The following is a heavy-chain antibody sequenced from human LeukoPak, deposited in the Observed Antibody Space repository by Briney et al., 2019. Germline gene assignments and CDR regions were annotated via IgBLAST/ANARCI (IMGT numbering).Heavy chain of an antibody. CDR3: VRDYVWESHRQFDY. D-gene: IGHD3-16*01. CDR2: IKEDGSEK. CDR1: GFTFRNYW. V-gene: IGHV3-7*01. J-gene: IGHJ4*02. Sequence: GGSLRLSCAASGFTFRNYWMSWVRQAPGKGLEWVANIKEDGSEKKYVDSVKGRFTVSRDNVKNALLMQMNSLKVEDTAVYYCVRDYVWESHRQFDYWGQGTMVTVSS.